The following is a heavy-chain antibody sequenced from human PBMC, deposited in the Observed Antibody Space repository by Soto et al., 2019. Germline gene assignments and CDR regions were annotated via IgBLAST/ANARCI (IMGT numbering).Heavy chain of an antibody. CDR3: ARVSIAAAADDY. J-gene: IGHJ4*02. Sequence: GGSLRLSCAASGFTVSSNYMSWVRQAPGKGLEWVSVIYSGGSTYYADSVKGRFTISRDNSKNTLYLQMNSLRAEDTAVYYCARVSIAAAADDYWGQGTLVTVSS. CDR2: IYSGGST. D-gene: IGHD6-13*01. CDR1: GFTVSSNY. V-gene: IGHV3-53*01.